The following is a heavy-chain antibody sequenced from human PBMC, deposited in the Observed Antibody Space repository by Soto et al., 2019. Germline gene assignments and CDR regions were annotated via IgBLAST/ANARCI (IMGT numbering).Heavy chain of an antibody. CDR3: ARGGGSSSLRYYYYYIDV. CDR2: TYYRSKWYN. J-gene: IGHJ6*03. CDR1: GDSVSSNSAA. Sequence: SQTLSLTCAISGDSVSSNSAAWNWIRQSPSRGLEWLGRTYYRSKWYNDYAVSVKSRITINPDTSKNQFSLQLNSVTPEDTAVYYCARGGGSSSLRYYYYYIDVWGTGPTVTVSS. V-gene: IGHV6-1*01. D-gene: IGHD1-26*01.